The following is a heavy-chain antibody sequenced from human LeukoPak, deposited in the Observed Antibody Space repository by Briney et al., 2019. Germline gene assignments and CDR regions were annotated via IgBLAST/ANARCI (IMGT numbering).Heavy chain of an antibody. J-gene: IGHJ4*02. V-gene: IGHV3-30*19. Sequence: PGRSLRLSCAASGFTFSSYGMHWVRQAPGKGLEWVSVILYDGSNKNYADSVKGRFTISRDNSKNTMYLQMNSLRAEDTAVYYCATELIRSGELLSGDYWGQGTLVTVSS. CDR2: ILYDGSNK. CDR1: GFTFSSYG. D-gene: IGHD3-10*01. CDR3: ATELIRSGELLSGDY.